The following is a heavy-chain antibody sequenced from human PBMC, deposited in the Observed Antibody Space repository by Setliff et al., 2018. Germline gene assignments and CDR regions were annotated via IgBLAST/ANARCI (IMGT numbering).Heavy chain of an antibody. CDR2: INHSGNT. D-gene: IGHD5-12*01. V-gene: IGHV4-4*02. CDR1: GDSISSGNW. Sequence: SETLSLTCAVSGDSISSGNWWSWVRQPPEKGLEWIGEINHSGNTNYSPSLKSRLTISVDTSKNQFSLKLRSVTAADTAVYYCARGGTFRYFDYWGQGTPVTVSS. CDR3: ARGGTFRYFDY. J-gene: IGHJ4*02.